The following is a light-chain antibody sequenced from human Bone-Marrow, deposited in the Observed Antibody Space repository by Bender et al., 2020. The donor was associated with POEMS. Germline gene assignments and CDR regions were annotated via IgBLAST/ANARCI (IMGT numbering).Light chain of an antibody. J-gene: IGLJ3*02. CDR3: VAWDASLNGWV. CDR1: SSDIGLYNS. CDR2: DVT. Sequence: QSALTQPRSVSGSPGQSVIISCTGTSSDIGLYNSVSWYQQHPGNPPKLMIYDVTKRPSGVPDRFSGSKSGTSASLAITGLQSDDEAIYFCVAWDASLNGWVFGGGTKLTVL. V-gene: IGLV2-11*01.